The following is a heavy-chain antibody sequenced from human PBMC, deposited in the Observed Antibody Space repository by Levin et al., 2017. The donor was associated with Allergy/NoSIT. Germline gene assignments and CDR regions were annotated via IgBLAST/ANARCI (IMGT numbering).Heavy chain of an antibody. Sequence: GESLKISCAASGFTFSSYWMHWVRQAPGKGLVWVSRINSDGSSTSYADSVKGRFTISRDNAKNTLYLQMNSLRAEDTAVYYCGGAYYYYYYMDVWGKGTTVTVSS. CDR2: INSDGSST. D-gene: IGHD5-12*01. CDR1: GFTFSSYW. J-gene: IGHJ6*03. V-gene: IGHV3-74*01. CDR3: GGAYYYYYYMDV.